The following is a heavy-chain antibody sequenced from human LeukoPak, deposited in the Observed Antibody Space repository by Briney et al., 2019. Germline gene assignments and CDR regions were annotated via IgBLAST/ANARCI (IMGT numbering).Heavy chain of an antibody. V-gene: IGHV3-30-3*01. CDR1: GFTFSSYA. Sequence: GRSLRLSCAASGFTFSSYAMHWVRQAPGKGLEWVVVISYDGSNKYYADSVKGRFTISRDNSKNTLYLQMNSLRAEDTAVYYCARDTIRDGHDAFDIWGQGTMVTVSS. CDR3: ARDTIRDGHDAFDI. J-gene: IGHJ3*02. D-gene: IGHD3-9*01. CDR2: ISYDGSNK.